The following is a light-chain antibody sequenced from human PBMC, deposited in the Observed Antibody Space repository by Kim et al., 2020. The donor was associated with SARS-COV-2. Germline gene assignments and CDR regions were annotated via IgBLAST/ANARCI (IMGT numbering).Light chain of an antibody. V-gene: IGKV3-20*01. CDR3: KQHGSSPWA. CDR2: AAS. CDR1: QSVSNNY. Sequence: APGERATLSCRSRQSVSNNYLAWYQQHPGQAPRLLIYAASSRATGIPDRFRGGGSGTDFTLTISRLEPEDFAVYYCKQHGSSPWAFGQGTKVDIK. J-gene: IGKJ1*01.